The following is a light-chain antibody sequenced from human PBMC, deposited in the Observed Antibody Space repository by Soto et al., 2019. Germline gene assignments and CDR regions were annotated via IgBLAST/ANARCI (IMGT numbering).Light chain of an antibody. CDR2: AAS. J-gene: IGKJ3*01. V-gene: IGKV1-27*01. CDR3: KNSNCALGFT. Sequence: DIQMTQSPSSLSASVGDRVTITCRASQGMSNYLAWYQQKPGKVPKLLIYAASSLQSGVPSRFSGSGSGTDFTLTISSLQPEDVATYYCKNSNCALGFTFCPGTKVNIK. CDR1: QGMSNY.